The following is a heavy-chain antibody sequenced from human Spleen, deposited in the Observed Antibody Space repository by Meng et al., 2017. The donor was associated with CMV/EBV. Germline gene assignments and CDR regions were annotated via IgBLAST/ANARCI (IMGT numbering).Heavy chain of an antibody. CDR3: ARSTNGYNYGPLDY. V-gene: IGHV4-34*01. D-gene: IGHD5-24*01. CDR2: INHSGST. Sequence: QVQRQQWGAGLLKPSETLSLTGAVYGGSFSGYYWSWIRQPPGKGLEWIGEINHSGSTNYNPSLKSRVTISVDTSKNQFSLKLSSVTAADTAVYYCARSTNGYNYGPLDYWGQGTLVTVSS. CDR1: GGSFSGYY. J-gene: IGHJ4*02.